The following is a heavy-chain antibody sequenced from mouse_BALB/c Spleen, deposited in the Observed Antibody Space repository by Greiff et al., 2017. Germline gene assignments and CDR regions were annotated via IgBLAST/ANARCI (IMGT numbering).Heavy chain of an antibody. CDR3: ARDSHYYGSSYGRYWYFDV. V-gene: IGHV5-6-3*01. D-gene: IGHD1-1*01. CDR1: GFTFSSYG. Sequence: EVKLVESGGGLVQPGGSLKLSCAASGFTFSSYGMSWVRQTPDKRLELVATINSNGGSTYYPDSVKGRFTISRDNAKNTLYLQMSSLKSEDTAMYYCARDSHYYGSSYGRYWYFDVWGAGTTVTVSS. CDR2: INSNGGST. J-gene: IGHJ1*01.